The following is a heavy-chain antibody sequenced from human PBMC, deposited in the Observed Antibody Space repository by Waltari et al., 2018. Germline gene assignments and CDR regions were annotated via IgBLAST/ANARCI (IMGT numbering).Heavy chain of an antibody. CDR1: GFTVSGYI. J-gene: IGHJ1*01. V-gene: IGHV3-48*01. D-gene: IGHD4-4*01. Sequence: EVQLVESGGGLVQPGGSLRLSCAASGFTVSGYIMNWVRQAPGKGLEWVSYISSSSSTIYYADSVKGRFTISRDNAKNSLYLQMNSLRAEDTAVYYCARDSNKKYFQHWGQGTLVTVSS. CDR3: ARDSNKKYFQH. CDR2: ISSSSSTI.